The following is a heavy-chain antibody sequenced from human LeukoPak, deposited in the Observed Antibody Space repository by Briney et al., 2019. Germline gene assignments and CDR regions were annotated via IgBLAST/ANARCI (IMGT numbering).Heavy chain of an antibody. V-gene: IGHV3-48*03. CDR1: GFTFSSYE. J-gene: IGHJ5*02. Sequence: PGGTLRLSCAASGFTFSSYEMNWVRQAPGKGLEWVSYISSSGRTIYYADSVKGRFTISRDNAKNSLYLQMNSLRAEDTAVYFCAKEVPSIGVAETWGQGTLVTVS. CDR2: ISSSGRTI. CDR3: AKEVPSIGVAET. D-gene: IGHD3-10*01.